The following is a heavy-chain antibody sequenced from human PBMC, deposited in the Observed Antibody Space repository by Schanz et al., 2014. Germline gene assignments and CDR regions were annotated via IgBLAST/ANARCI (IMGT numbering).Heavy chain of an antibody. CDR3: AKDRQNRVNRVGYYYGMDV. V-gene: IGHV3-9*01. J-gene: IGHJ6*02. CDR2: ISWNSGSI. Sequence: EVQLVESGGGLVQPGRSLRLSCAASGFTFDDYAMHWVRQAPGKGVEWVSGISWNSGSIGYADSVKGRFTISRDDAKNSLYLQMNSLRAEDTALYYCAKDRQNRVNRVGYYYGMDVWGQGTTVTVSS. D-gene: IGHD3-16*01. CDR1: GFTFDDYA.